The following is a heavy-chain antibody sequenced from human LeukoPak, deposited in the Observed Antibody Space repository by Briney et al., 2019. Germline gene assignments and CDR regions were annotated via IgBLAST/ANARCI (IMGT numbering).Heavy chain of an antibody. CDR2: IYPGDSDT. V-gene: IGHV5-51*01. CDR3: ARHWGGIAAAPFDY. J-gene: IGHJ4*02. Sequence: GESLKISCKGSGYSFTSYWVAWVRQMPGKGLEWMGIIYPGDSDTRYSPSFQGQVTISADKSISTAYLQWNSLRASDTAMYYCARHWGGIAAAPFDYWGQGTLVTVSS. CDR1: GYSFTSYW. D-gene: IGHD6-13*01.